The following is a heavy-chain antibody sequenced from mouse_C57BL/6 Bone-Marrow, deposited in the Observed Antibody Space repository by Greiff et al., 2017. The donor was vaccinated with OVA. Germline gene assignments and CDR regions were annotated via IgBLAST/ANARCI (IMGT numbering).Heavy chain of an antibody. Sequence: VQLQESGPGLVQPSQSLSITCTVSGFSLTSYGVHWVRQSPGKGLEWLGVIWSGGSTDYNAAFISRLSISKDNSKSQVFFKMNSLQAYDTAIYYCARKDGYYGAMDYWGQGTSVTVSS. CDR3: ARKDGYYGAMDY. V-gene: IGHV2-2*01. CDR1: GFSLTSYG. J-gene: IGHJ4*01. CDR2: IWSGGST. D-gene: IGHD2-3*01.